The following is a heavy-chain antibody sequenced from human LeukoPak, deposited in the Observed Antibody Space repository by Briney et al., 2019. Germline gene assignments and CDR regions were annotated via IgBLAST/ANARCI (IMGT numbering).Heavy chain of an antibody. D-gene: IGHD6-19*01. CDR2: INPNSGVT. CDR3: ARGQQWLEAFDY. CDR1: GYTFTGYY. J-gene: IGHJ4*02. Sequence: ASVKVPCKASGYTFTGYYIHWVRQAPGQGLEWMGWINPNSGVTHYPQKFQGRVTMTRDTSIRTAYMEVSSLRSDDTAVYYCARGQQWLEAFDYWGLGTLGTVSS. V-gene: IGHV1-2*02.